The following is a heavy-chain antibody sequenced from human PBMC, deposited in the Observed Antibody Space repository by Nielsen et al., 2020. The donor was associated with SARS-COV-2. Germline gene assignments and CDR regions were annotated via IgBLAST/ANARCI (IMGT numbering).Heavy chain of an antibody. D-gene: IGHD3-3*01. CDR2: TYSGGST. CDR1: GFTVSSNY. Sequence: GGSLRLSCAASGFTVSSNYMSWVRQAPGKGLEWVSVTYSGGSTYYADSVKGRFTISRDNSKNTLYLQMNSLRAEDTAVYYCTRDRSYYDFSAGGMDVWGKGTTVTVSS. CDR3: TRDRSYYDFSAGGMDV. V-gene: IGHV3-66*01. J-gene: IGHJ6*04.